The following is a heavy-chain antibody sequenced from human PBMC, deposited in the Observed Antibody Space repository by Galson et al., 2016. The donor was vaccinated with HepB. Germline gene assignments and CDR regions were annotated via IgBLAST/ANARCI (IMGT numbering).Heavy chain of an antibody. CDR2: VIPVLGTS. Sequence: SVKVSCKASGGTFSKNVLSWVRQAPGQGLEWMGGVIPVLGTSYYAQKFQDRITITADTSTGTSYMEVSSLKSDDTAVYFCATSSSSWYGDAYWGRGTLVTFSS. CDR3: ATSSSSWYGDAY. CDR1: GGTFSKNV. D-gene: IGHD6-13*01. V-gene: IGHV1-69*10. J-gene: IGHJ4*02.